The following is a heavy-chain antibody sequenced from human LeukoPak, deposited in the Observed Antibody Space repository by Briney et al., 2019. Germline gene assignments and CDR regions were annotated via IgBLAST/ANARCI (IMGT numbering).Heavy chain of an antibody. CDR2: IIPIFGTA. J-gene: IGHJ4*02. D-gene: IGHD2-15*01. V-gene: IGHV1-69*13. CDR3: ARENCSGGSCYFDTLAYFDY. CDR1: RGTFSSYA. Sequence: SVKVSCKAFRGTFSSYAISWVRQAPGQGLEWMGGIIPIFGTANYAQQFQGRVTITADESTSTAYMELSSLRSEDTAVYYCARENCSGGSCYFDTLAYFDYWGQGTLVTVSS.